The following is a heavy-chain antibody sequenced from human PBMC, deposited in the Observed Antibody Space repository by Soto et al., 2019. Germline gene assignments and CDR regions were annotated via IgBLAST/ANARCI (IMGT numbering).Heavy chain of an antibody. CDR1: GYSFTSYW. D-gene: IGHD1-7*01. V-gene: IGHV5-51*01. J-gene: IGHJ6*02. Sequence: GESLKISCKGSGYSFTSYWIGWVRQMPGKGLEWMGIIYPGDSDTRYSPSFQGQVTISADKSISTAYLQWSSLKASDTAMYYCARHKRGITGTTRYYYYGMDVWGQGTTVTVSS. CDR3: ARHKRGITGTTRYYYYGMDV. CDR2: IYPGDSDT.